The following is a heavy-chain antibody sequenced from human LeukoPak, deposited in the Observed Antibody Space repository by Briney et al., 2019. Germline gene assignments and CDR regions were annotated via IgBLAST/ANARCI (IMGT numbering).Heavy chain of an antibody. V-gene: IGHV3-30*19. J-gene: IGHJ4*02. CDR3: ARGPSIAVAGTPAY. CDR1: GFTFSSYG. D-gene: IGHD6-19*01. Sequence: PGGSLRLSCAASGFTFSSYGMHWVRQAPGKGLEWVAVISYDGSNKYYADSVKGRFTISRDNSKNTLYLQMNSLRAEDTAVYYCARGPSIAVAGTPAYWGQGTLVTVSS. CDR2: ISYDGSNK.